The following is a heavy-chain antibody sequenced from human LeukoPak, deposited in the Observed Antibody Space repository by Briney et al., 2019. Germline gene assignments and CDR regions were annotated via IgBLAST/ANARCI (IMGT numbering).Heavy chain of an antibody. CDR3: AKDGGTDDVYYFDY. J-gene: IGHJ4*02. Sequence: GGSLRLSCAASGFTFSSYAMSWVRQAPGKGLEWVSGISGSGGRTYYADSVKGRFAISRDNSKNTLYLQMNSLRAEDTAIYYCAKDGGTDDVYYFDYWGQGTLVTVSS. D-gene: IGHD1-1*01. CDR1: GFTFSSYA. CDR2: ISGSGGRT. V-gene: IGHV3-23*01.